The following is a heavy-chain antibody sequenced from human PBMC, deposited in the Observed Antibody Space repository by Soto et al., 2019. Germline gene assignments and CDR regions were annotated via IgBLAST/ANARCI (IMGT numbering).Heavy chain of an antibody. V-gene: IGHV1-69*13. D-gene: IGHD5-12*01. J-gene: IGHJ5*02. CDR2: IIPIFGTA. CDR1: GGTFSSYA. CDR3: ARVVDYSDIVATIAA. Sequence: ASVKVSCKASGGTFSSYAISWVRQAPGQGLEWMGGIIPIFGTANYAQKFQGRVTITADESTSTAYMELSSLRSEDTAVYYWARVVDYSDIVATIAAWGQGTLVTVS.